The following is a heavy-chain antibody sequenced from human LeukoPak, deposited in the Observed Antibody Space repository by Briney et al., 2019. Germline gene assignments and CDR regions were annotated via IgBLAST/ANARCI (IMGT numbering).Heavy chain of an antibody. CDR3: ARCSLRCFDY. Sequence: SGGSLRLSCAASGFTVSSNYMSWVRQAPGKGLEWVSVIYSGGSTYYAGSVKGRFTISRDNSKNTLYLQMNSLRAEDTAVYYCARCSLRCFDYWGQRTLVTVSS. V-gene: IGHV3-66*01. D-gene: IGHD4-17*01. CDR2: IYSGGST. J-gene: IGHJ4*02. CDR1: GFTVSSNY.